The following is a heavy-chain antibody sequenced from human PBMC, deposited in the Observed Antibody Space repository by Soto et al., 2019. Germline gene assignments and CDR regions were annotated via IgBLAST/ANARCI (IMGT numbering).Heavy chain of an antibody. Sequence: GGSLILSCAASGFTVSSNYMHWVRPAPGKGLEWVAIIWSDGSNKYYSDSVKGRFTISRDNSKNTLYLQINSLRADDTAVYYCARNQGYYGSGRSSFDYWGQGTLVTVSS. D-gene: IGHD3-10*01. J-gene: IGHJ4*02. CDR3: ARNQGYYGSGRSSFDY. CDR2: IWSDGSNK. V-gene: IGHV3-33*08. CDR1: GFTVSSNY.